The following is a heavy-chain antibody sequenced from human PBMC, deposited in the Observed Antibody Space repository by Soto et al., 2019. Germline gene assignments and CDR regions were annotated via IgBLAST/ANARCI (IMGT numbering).Heavy chain of an antibody. V-gene: IGHV3-30-3*01. D-gene: IGHD3-22*01. CDR3: ARGIDYYDSSGYYYYFDY. CDR1: GFTFSSYA. Sequence: QVQLVESGGGVVQPGRSLRLSCAASGFTFSSYAMHWVRQAPGKGLEWVAVISYDGSNKYYADSVKGRFTISRDNSKNTLDLQMSSLGAEDTAGYYCARGIDYYDSSGYYYYFDYWGQGTLVTVSS. J-gene: IGHJ4*02. CDR2: ISYDGSNK.